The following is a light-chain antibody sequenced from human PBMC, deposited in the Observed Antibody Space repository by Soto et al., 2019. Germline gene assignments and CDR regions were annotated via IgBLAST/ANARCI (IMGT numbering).Light chain of an antibody. CDR3: QQYGSSGT. CDR1: QSVSNNY. V-gene: IGKV3-20*01. J-gene: IGKJ1*01. CDR2: GAS. Sequence: IELTHSPGPLSLSPGESATLSCRASQSVSNNYLAWYQQKPGQAPRLLIYGASNRATGIPDRFSGSGSGTDFTLTISRLEPEDFAVYYCQQYGSSGTFGQGTKVDIK.